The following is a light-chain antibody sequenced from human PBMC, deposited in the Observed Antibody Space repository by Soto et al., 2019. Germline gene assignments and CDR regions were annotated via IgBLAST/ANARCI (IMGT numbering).Light chain of an antibody. Sequence: EIFLTQSPDTLSLSPGERATLTCRASQSVTSYLAWYQQKPGQAPRLLIYGASSRATGFPDRFSGSGSGTDFTLTISSLEPEDFAVYYCQQRSNWPATFGQGTRLEIK. V-gene: IGKV3-11*01. CDR1: QSVTSY. J-gene: IGKJ5*01. CDR3: QQRSNWPAT. CDR2: GAS.